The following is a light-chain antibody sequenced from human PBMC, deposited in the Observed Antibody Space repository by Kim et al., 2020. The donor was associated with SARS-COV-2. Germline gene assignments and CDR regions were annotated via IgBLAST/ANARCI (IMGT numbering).Light chain of an antibody. CDR1: QIVLYRPDHQNY. CDR2: WSS. Sequence: APIYGKYSQIVLYRPDHQNYLAWSQQKPRQPPRLLIYWSSTRESGVPDRFSRSGSQTDFPLTISSLQAEGVAVYYCQQYYNSPITFRQGKRLEI. CDR3: QQYYNSPIT. V-gene: IGKV4-1*01. J-gene: IGKJ5*01.